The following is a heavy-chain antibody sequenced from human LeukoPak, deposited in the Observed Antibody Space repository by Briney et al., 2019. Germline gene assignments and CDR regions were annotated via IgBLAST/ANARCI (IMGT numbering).Heavy chain of an antibody. CDR1: GGSISSYY. V-gene: IGHV4-59*01. D-gene: IGHD2-2*01. Sequence: SETLSLTCTVSGGSISSYYWSWIRQPPGKGLEWIGYIYYSGSTNYNPSLKSRVTISVDTSKNQFSLKLSSVTAADTAVYYCARGYRVVVPAAMIVGHWFDPWGQGTLVTVSS. CDR2: IYYSGST. J-gene: IGHJ5*02. CDR3: ARGYRVVVPAAMIVGHWFDP.